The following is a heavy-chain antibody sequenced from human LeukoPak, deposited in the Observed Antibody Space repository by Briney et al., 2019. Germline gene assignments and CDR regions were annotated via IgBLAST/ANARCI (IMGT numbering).Heavy chain of an antibody. CDR3: ALIHQGPDYMSDY. D-gene: IGHD4-11*01. CDR1: GFTFGDYA. Sequence: PGGSLRLSCTASGFTFGDYAMSWVRHAPGKGLEWVSGINWNGGSRDYADSVKGRFTISRDNAKNSLYLQMNSLRPEDTAFYYCALIHQGPDYMSDYWGQGTLVTVSS. CDR2: INWNGGSR. V-gene: IGHV3-20*04. J-gene: IGHJ4*02.